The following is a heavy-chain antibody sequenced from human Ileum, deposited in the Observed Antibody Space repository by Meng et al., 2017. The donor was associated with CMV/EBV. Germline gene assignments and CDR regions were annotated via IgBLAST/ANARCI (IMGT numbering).Heavy chain of an antibody. V-gene: IGHV2-5*02. CDR2: IYWDDDK. CDR3: AHSHHQFYGSGSYYFDY. J-gene: IGHJ4*02. D-gene: IGHD3-10*01. CDR1: FSLSTSGVG. Sequence: FSLSTSGVGVGCIRQPPGKALEWLALIYWDDDKRYSPSLKSRLSITKDTSKNQVVLTMTNMDPVDTATYYCAHSHHQFYGSGSYYFDYWGQGTLVTVSS.